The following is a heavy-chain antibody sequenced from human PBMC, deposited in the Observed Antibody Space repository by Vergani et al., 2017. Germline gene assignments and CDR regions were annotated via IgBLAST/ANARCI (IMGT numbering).Heavy chain of an antibody. D-gene: IGHD6-19*01. Sequence: EVQLVESGGVVVQPGGSLRLSCAASGFTFDDYTMNWVRQAPGKGLEWVSLISWDGGSTYYADSVKGRITISRDNSKNSLYLTRNSLRTEDTALYYCAKNLTAYSSGWPYAFDIWGQGTMVTVAS. CDR2: ISWDGGST. V-gene: IGHV3-43*01. CDR1: GFTFDDYT. CDR3: AKNLTAYSSGWPYAFDI. J-gene: IGHJ3*02.